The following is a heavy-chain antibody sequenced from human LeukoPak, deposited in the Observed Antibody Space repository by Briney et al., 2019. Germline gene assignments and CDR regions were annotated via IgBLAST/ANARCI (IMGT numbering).Heavy chain of an antibody. V-gene: IGHV5-51*01. Sequence: RGESLKISCKSSGYTFRSNWIGWVRQMPGKGLEWMGIIYPCDSETRYSPSFQGQVNISDDKSINTSYLQWSNLYAYDRALHCCARRLGGTAGIWFDPGGQGTLVTVSS. CDR1: GYTFRSNW. D-gene: IGHD1-1*01. CDR3: ARRLGGTAGIWFDP. J-gene: IGHJ5*02. CDR2: IYPCDSET.